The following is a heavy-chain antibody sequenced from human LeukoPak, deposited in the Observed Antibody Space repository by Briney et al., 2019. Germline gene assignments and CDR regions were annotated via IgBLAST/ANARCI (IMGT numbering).Heavy chain of an antibody. CDR2: FDPEDGET. D-gene: IGHD4-17*01. Sequence: ASVKVSCKVSGYTLTESSMHWVRQAPGKGLGWMGGFDPEDGETIYAQKFQGRVTMTEDTSTDTAYMELSSLRSEDAAVYYCATTAHRGDYGDFSFDYWGQGTLVTVSS. J-gene: IGHJ4*02. V-gene: IGHV1-24*01. CDR3: ATTAHRGDYGDFSFDY. CDR1: GYTLTESS.